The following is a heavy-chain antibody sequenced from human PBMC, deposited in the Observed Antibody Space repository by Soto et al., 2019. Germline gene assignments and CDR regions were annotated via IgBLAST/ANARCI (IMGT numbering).Heavy chain of an antibody. CDR1: GGSFSGHY. CDR3: VRVQWFGMDGRS. Sequence: QVQLQQWGAGLLKPSETLSLTCVVYGGSFSGHYWSWIRQPPGKGLEWIGEVNHDGITSYNPSLKSRVTISADTSKNQFSLNLSAVTAADTAVYYCVRVQWFGMDGRSWGQGTLVTVSS. J-gene: IGHJ4*02. V-gene: IGHV4-34*01. D-gene: IGHD3-10*01. CDR2: VNHDGIT.